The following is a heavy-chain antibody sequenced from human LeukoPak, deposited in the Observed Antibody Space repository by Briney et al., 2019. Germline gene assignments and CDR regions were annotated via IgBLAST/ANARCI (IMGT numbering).Heavy chain of an antibody. D-gene: IGHD3-16*01. CDR1: GFTFSSYW. J-gene: IGHJ6*04. Sequence: GGSLRLSCAVSGFTFSSYWMHWVRQAPGKGLVWVSRINSNGGTTTYADSVNGRFTISRDNAKNMVYLQMNSLRAEDTAVYYCARGASLAYYVDVWGKGTTVTVSS. V-gene: IGHV3-74*01. CDR2: INSNGGTT. CDR3: ARGASLAYYVDV.